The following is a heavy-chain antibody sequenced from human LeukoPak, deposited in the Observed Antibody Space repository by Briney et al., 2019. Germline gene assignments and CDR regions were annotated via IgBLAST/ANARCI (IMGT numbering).Heavy chain of an antibody. Sequence: ASVKVSCKASGYTFSGYYMHWVRQAPGQGLEWMGWINPNSGGANYAQKFQGRVTMTRDKSMSTAYMELSRLRSDDTAVYYCARVTQQWLVQTAYSFDIWGQGTMVTVSS. D-gene: IGHD6-19*01. V-gene: IGHV1-2*02. J-gene: IGHJ3*02. CDR2: INPNSGGA. CDR1: GYTFSGYY. CDR3: ARVTQQWLVQTAYSFDI.